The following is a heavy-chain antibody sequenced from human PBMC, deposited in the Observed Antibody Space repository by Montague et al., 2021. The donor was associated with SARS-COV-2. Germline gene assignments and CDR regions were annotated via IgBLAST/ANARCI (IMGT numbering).Heavy chain of an antibody. D-gene: IGHD1-26*01. CDR3: VREKYSKSAFDF. CDR2: ISWNGGDI. Sequence: SLRLSFSAAGFTFDDHYMHWVRQIPGRGLEWVSGISWNGGDIGYADSVKGRFTISRDNAKNSLYLQMNSLRAEDTALYSCVREKYSKSAFDFWGQGTLVTVSS. J-gene: IGHJ4*02. CDR1: GFTFDDHY. V-gene: IGHV3-9*01.